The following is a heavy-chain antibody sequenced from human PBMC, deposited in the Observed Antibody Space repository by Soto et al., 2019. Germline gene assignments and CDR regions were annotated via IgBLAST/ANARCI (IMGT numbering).Heavy chain of an antibody. CDR2: ISAYNGNT. CDR1: GYTFTSYG. J-gene: IGHJ6*02. D-gene: IGHD2-2*01. V-gene: IGHV1-18*04. Sequence: ASVKVSCKASGYTFTSYGISWVRQAPGRGLEWMGWISAYNGNTNYAQKLQGRVTMTTDTSTSTAHMELRSLRSDDTAVYYCARDSLIVVVQAAIRPDYYYYGMDVWGQGTTVTVYS. CDR3: ARDSLIVVVQAAIRPDYYYYGMDV.